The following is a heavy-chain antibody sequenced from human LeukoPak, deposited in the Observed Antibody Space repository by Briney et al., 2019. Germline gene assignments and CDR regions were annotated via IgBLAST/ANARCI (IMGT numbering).Heavy chain of an antibody. D-gene: IGHD6-19*01. CDR2: ISYDGSNK. J-gene: IGHJ4*02. CDR3: ARDHSSGWYYIDY. V-gene: IGHV3-30-3*01. CDR1: GFTFSSYA. Sequence: GGSLRLSCAASGFTFSSYAMHWVRQAPGKGLEWVAVISYDGSNKYYADSVKGRFTISRDNSKNTLYLQMNSLRAEDTAVYYCARDHSSGWYYIDYWGQGTLVTVSS.